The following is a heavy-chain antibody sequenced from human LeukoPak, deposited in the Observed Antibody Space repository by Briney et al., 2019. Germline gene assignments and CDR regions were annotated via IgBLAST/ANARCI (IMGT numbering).Heavy chain of an antibody. J-gene: IGHJ4*02. CDR2: ISEGGENT. CDR3: AAVLTGYYSPLDY. Sequence: GGSLRLSCAASGFTFNDYAMNWVRQAPGKGLEWVSSISEGGENTHYADSVKGRFTISRDNSQSTLFLQMTSLRAEDTAVYYCAAVLTGYYSPLDYWGQGTLVTVSS. CDR1: GFTFNDYA. D-gene: IGHD3-9*01. V-gene: IGHV3-23*01.